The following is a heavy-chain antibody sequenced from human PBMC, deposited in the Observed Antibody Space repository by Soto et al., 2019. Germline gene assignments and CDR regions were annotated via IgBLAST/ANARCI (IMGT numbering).Heavy chain of an antibody. J-gene: IGHJ6*02. Sequence: EVQLVESGGGLVQPGGPLRLPCAASGFTFSTYSMNWVRKAPGKGLEWVPYISSSSSTIYYADSVKGRFTISRDNAKNSLYLQMNSLRDEDTAVYYCARVGSSGWYDLYYYYYYGMDVWGQGTTVTVSS. CDR1: GFTFSTYS. CDR3: ARVGSSGWYDLYYYYYYGMDV. V-gene: IGHV3-48*02. D-gene: IGHD6-19*01. CDR2: ISSSSSTI.